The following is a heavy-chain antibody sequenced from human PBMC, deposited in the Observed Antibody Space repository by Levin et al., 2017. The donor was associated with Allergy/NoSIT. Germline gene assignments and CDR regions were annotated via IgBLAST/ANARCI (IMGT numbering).Heavy chain of an antibody. CDR3: ARYSSDWSRDL. CDR1: GFDVSYYS. CDR2: ITSSSNGI. V-gene: IGHV3-21*01. D-gene: IGHD6-19*01. J-gene: IGHJ5*02. Sequence: PGGSLRLSCVPSGFDVSYYSMSWVRQAPGKGLEWVSTITSSSNGIIYADSVKGRFTVSRDNAKNSLYLQIDSLGAEDTAVYYCARYSSDWSRDLWGQGTLVTVSS.